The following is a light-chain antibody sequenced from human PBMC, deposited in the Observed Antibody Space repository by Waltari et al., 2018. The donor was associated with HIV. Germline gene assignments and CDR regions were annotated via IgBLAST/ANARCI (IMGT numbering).Light chain of an antibody. CDR3: SSLTTRSTLVI. CDR2: DVT. CDR1: FSDIGSYNS. J-gene: IGLJ2*01. V-gene: IGLV2-14*03. Sequence: QSALTQPASVSGSPGQSITVSCTGTFSDIGSYNSVSWYQQHPGEAPKPIVYDVTNRPSGVSHRFSGSKSGNTASLTISGLQTEDEADYYCSSLTTRSTLVIFGGGTRLTV.